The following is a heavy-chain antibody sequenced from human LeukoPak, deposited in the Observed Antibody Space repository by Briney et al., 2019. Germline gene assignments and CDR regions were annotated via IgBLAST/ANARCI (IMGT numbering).Heavy chain of an antibody. CDR2: ISIDGGRT. V-gene: IGHV3-23*01. D-gene: IGHD1-26*01. J-gene: IGHJ3*02. Sequence: GRSLRLSCAASGFTFSSYAMSWVRQAPGKGPEWVSTISIDGGRTYYADSVKGRFTVSRDTSKNTLYLQMNSLRAEDTAVYYCAKQGSRSGATTGAFDIWGQGTMVTVSS. CDR1: GFTFSSYA. CDR3: AKQGSRSGATTGAFDI.